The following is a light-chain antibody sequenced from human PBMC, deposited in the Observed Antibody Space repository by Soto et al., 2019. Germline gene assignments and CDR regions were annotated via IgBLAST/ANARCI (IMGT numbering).Light chain of an antibody. CDR2: KAS. CDR1: ENIGGW. J-gene: IGKJ1*01. V-gene: IGKV1-5*03. CDR3: QQCKNYPPWT. Sequence: DIQMTQSPSTLSASVGDRVTITCRASENIGGWLAWYQQKPGRAPKLLIYKASNLENGVASRVSGSRTGTEFTLTISSLQPDDFSSSYGQQCKNYPPWTFGQGT.